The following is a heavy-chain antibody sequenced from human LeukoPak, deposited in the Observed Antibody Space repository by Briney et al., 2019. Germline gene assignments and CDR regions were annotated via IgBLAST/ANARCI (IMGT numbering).Heavy chain of an antibody. CDR2: IYPGDSDT. V-gene: IGHV5-51*01. CDR1: GYSFTSYW. Sequence: PGKSLKISCKGSGYSFTSYWIGWVRQMPGKGLEWMGIIYPGDSDTRCSPSFQGQVTISADKSISTAYLQWSSLKASDTAMYYCARQSPYDSSGYLFAPPFDYWGQGTLVTVSS. J-gene: IGHJ4*02. D-gene: IGHD3-22*01. CDR3: ARQSPYDSSGYLFAPPFDY.